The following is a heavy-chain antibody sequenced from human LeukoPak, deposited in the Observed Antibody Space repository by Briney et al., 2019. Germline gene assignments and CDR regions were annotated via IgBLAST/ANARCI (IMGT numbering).Heavy chain of an antibody. CDR1: GYTFTSYG. J-gene: IGHJ5*02. Sequence: ASVKVSCKASGYTFTSYGISWVRQAPGRGLEWMGWISAYNGNTNYAQKLQGRVTMTTDTSTSTAYMELRSLRSDDTAVYYCARYSGIAVAGTGWFDPWGQGTLVTVSS. D-gene: IGHD6-19*01. CDR3: ARYSGIAVAGTGWFDP. CDR2: ISAYNGNT. V-gene: IGHV1-18*01.